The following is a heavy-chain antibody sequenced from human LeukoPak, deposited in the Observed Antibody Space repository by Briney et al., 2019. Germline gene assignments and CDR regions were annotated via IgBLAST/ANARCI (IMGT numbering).Heavy chain of an antibody. CDR3: ACSSWYYYYYGMDV. D-gene: IGHD6-13*01. Sequence: GESLKISCKGSGYSFTSYWISWVRQMPGKGLEWMGRIDPSDSYTNYSPSFQGHVTISAEKSISTAYLQWSSLKASDTAMYYCACSSWYYYYYGMDVWGKGTTVTVSS. CDR1: GYSFTSYW. V-gene: IGHV5-10-1*01. CDR2: IDPSDSYT. J-gene: IGHJ6*04.